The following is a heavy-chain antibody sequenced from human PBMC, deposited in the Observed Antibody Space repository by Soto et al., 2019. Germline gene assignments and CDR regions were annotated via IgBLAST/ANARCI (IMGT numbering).Heavy chain of an antibody. CDR3: ARDYTITREDCFDP. J-gene: IGHJ5*02. CDR2: ISTWSGDT. Sequence: QVQLVQSGAEVKKPGASVKVSCKPSGYTFSSHGLSWVRQAPGQGLEWLGWISTWSGDTNYAQKFQGRVTMTIDRGTSKAYMEVKSLRSDDTAVYYCARDYTITREDCFDPWGQGTLVTVSS. D-gene: IGHD3-10*01. V-gene: IGHV1-18*01. CDR1: GYTFSSHG.